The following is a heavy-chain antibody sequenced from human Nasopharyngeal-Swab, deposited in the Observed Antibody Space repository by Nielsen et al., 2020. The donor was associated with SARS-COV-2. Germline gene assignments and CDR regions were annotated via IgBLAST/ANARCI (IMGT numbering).Heavy chain of an antibody. CDR2: IYHSGST. CDR3: ARANSGSYFDY. V-gene: IGHV4-4*02. D-gene: IGHD1-26*01. Sequence: VRQAPGKGLEWIGEIYHSGSTNYNPSLKSRVTISVDTSKNQFSLKLSSVTAADTAVYYCARANSGSYFDYWGQGTLVTVSS. J-gene: IGHJ4*02.